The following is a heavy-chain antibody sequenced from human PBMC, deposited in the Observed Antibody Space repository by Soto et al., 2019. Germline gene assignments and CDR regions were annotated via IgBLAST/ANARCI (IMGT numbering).Heavy chain of an antibody. D-gene: IGHD2-2*02. V-gene: IGHV3-33*01. CDR3: ARPAYCSSASCYRLDY. CDR2: IWSDGSNK. Sequence: SLRLSCAASGFTFSSYGMNWVRQAPGKGLEWVAVIWSDGSNKDYTDSVKGRFTISRDNSKNTLYLQMNSLRAEDTAVYFCARPAYCSSASCYRLDYWGQGALVTVLL. CDR1: GFTFSSYG. J-gene: IGHJ4*02.